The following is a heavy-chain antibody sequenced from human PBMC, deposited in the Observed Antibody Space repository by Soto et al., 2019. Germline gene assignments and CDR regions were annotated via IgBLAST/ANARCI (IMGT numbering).Heavy chain of an antibody. V-gene: IGHV3-23*01. CDR3: ARRPDAFDI. J-gene: IGHJ3*02. CDR1: GSTFTDFT. CDR2: ISGDGLST. Sequence: SLRLSCAGSGSTFTDFTMTWVRQAPGKGLEWVSAISGDGLSTYYAGSVKGRFTISRDNSKTTLYLQMNSLRAEDTAVYYCARRPDAFDIWGRGTMVTVSS.